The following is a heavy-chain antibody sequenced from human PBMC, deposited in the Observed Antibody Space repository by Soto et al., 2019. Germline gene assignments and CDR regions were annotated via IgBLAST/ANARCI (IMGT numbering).Heavy chain of an antibody. D-gene: IGHD2-2*01. Sequence: GGSLRLSCAASGFTFSNHAMHWVRQAPGKRPEWVAIISSDGGSKDSTDSVKGRFTISRDNSKNTMYLQMNSLRPEDTAVYYCARSRDCASTSCYLPFDYWGQGTLVTVSS. CDR2: ISSDGGSK. CDR3: ARSRDCASTSCYLPFDY. J-gene: IGHJ4*02. V-gene: IGHV3-30-3*01. CDR1: GFTFSNHA.